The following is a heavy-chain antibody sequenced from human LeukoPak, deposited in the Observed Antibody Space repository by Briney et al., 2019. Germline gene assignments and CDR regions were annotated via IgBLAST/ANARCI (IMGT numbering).Heavy chain of an antibody. D-gene: IGHD5-24*01. CDR2: INPSGGST. CDR1: GYTFTSYY. V-gene: IGHV1-46*01. CDR3: AIFQTPSEPAARWLQFGGAFDI. Sequence: ASVKVSCKASGYTFTSYYMHWVRQAPGQGLEWMGIINPSGGSTSYAQKLQGRVTMTRDTSTSTVYMELSSLRSEDTAVYYCAIFQTPSEPAARWLQFGGAFDIWGQGTMVTVSS. J-gene: IGHJ3*02.